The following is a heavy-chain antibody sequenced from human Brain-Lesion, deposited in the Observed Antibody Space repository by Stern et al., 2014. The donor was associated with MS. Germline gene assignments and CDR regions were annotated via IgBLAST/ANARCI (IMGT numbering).Heavy chain of an antibody. CDR2: ISGSGGST. Sequence: VQLVESGGGLVQPGGSLRLSCAASGFTFSSYAMSWVRQAPGKGLEWVSPISGSGGSTYYADSVKGRLTISRDNSKNTLYLQMNSLRAEDTAVYYCAKDRVYDILIKSFDYWGQGTLVTVSS. V-gene: IGHV3-23*04. J-gene: IGHJ4*02. CDR1: GFTFSSYA. D-gene: IGHD3-9*01. CDR3: AKDRVYDILIKSFDY.